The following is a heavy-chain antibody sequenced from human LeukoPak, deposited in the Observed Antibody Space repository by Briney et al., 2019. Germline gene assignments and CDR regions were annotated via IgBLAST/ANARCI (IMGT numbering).Heavy chain of an antibody. J-gene: IGHJ6*02. D-gene: IGHD5-18*01. CDR2: ISAYNGNT. CDR1: VYTFTSYG. V-gene: IGHV1-18*03. Sequence: ASVKVSFKASVYTFTSYGISWVRQAPGQGLEWMGWISAYNGNTNYAQKLQGRVTMTTDTSTTTAYMELRSLRPDDMAVYYCARVSKAMAPPYHYSYGMDVWGQGTTVTVSS. CDR3: ARVSKAMAPPYHYSYGMDV.